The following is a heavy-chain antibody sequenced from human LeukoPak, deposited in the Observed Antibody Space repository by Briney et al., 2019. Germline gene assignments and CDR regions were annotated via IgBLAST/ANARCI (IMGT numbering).Heavy chain of an antibody. D-gene: IGHD3-22*01. CDR2: IYYSGST. Sequence: PSETLSLTCTVSGGSISSSSYYWGWIRQPPGKGLEWIGSIYYSGSTYYNPSLKSRVTISVDTSKNQFSLKLSSVTAADTAVYYCARAVDSSGFSSCQHWGQGTLVTVSS. V-gene: IGHV4-39*01. CDR3: ARAVDSSGFSSCQH. CDR1: GGSISSSSYY. J-gene: IGHJ1*01.